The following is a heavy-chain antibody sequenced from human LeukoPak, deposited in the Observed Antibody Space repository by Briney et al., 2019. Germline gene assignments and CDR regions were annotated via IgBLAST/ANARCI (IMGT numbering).Heavy chain of an antibody. CDR1: GGSISSSSYY. D-gene: IGHD1-14*01. V-gene: IGHV4-39*07. J-gene: IGHJ4*01. CDR2: IYYSGST. CDR3: AYNRNFALDN. Sequence: SETLSLTCTVSGGSISSSSYYWGWIRQPPGKGLEWIGSIYYSGSTYYNPSLKSRVTVSVDTSKNQFSLKLTSVTAADTAVYFCAYNRNFALDNWGQGTLVTVSS.